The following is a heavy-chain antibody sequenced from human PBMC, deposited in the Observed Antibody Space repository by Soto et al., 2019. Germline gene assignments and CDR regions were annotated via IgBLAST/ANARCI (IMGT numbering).Heavy chain of an antibody. J-gene: IGHJ6*02. CDR1: GCSISSYS. D-gene: IGHD3-22*01. V-gene: IGHV4-59*01. CDR3: GKIATGGYDRSGYYYYDGVDV. Sequence: RSATLAVISTASGCSISSYSWRWIRQTPGKGLEWIGDIYYRGRTNYNSSFASRVAISVDTSTNRFSLKLSPVTAGDAAGDYGGKIATGGYDRSGYYYYDGVDVWGQGTTVPVSS. CDR2: IYYRGRT.